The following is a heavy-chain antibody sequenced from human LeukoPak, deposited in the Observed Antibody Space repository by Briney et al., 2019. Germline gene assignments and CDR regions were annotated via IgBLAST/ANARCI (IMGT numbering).Heavy chain of an antibody. D-gene: IGHD4-11*01. V-gene: IGHV4-59*01. CDR1: GGSISSYY. Sequence: SETLSLTCTVSGGSISSYYWSWIPQPPGKGLEWIGYIYYSGSTNYNPSLKSRVTISVDTSKNQFSLKLSSVTAADTAVYFCARGRVSSSTWYSTYYYFFYMDFWGKGTTVTVSS. CDR2: IYYSGST. CDR3: ARGRVSSSTWYSTYYYFFYMDF. J-gene: IGHJ6*03.